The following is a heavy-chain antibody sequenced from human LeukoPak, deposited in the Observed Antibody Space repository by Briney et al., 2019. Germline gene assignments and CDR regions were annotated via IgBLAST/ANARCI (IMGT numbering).Heavy chain of an antibody. CDR2: IYPGDSDT. J-gene: IGHJ4*02. CDR3: ARRSGSGWYSYYFDY. D-gene: IGHD6-19*01. Sequence: GESLKISCKGSGYSFTSYWIGWVRQMPGKGLEWMGIIYPGDSDTRYSPSFQGQVTISADKSISTAYLQWSGLKASDTAMYYCARRSGSGWYSYYFDYWGQGTLVTVSS. CDR1: GYSFTSYW. V-gene: IGHV5-51*01.